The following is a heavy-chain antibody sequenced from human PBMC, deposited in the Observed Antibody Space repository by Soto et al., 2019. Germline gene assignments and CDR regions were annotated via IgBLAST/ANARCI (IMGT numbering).Heavy chain of an antibody. CDR1: GFTFSSYG. D-gene: IGHD2-2*01. CDR2: ISYDGSNK. J-gene: IGHJ6*02. CDR3: AKEGGYCSSTSCYAGGYYDYGMDV. Sequence: QVQLVESGGGVVQPGRSLRLSCAASGFTFSSYGMHWVRQAPGKGLEWVAVISYDGSNKYYADSVKGRFTISRDNSKNRLERQMNSLRAEDTAVYYCAKEGGYCSSTSCYAGGYYDYGMDVWGQGTTVTVSS. V-gene: IGHV3-30*18.